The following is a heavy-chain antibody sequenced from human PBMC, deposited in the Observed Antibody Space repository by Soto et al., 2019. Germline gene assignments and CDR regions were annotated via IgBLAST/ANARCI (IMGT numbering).Heavy chain of an antibody. D-gene: IGHD2-15*01. J-gene: IGHJ4*02. V-gene: IGHV1-3*01. Sequence: ASVKVSCKASGYTFTSYDINWVRQAPGQRLEWMGWINAGNGNTKYSQKFQGRVTITRDTSASTAYMELSSLRSEDTAVYYCARDLGGWPDYWGQGTLVTVSS. CDR2: INAGNGNT. CDR1: GYTFTSYD. CDR3: ARDLGGWPDY.